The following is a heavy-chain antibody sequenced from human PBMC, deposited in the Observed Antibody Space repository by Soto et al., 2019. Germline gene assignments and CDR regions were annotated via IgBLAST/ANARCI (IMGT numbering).Heavy chain of an antibody. CDR1: GVTFCSYS. V-gene: IGHV3-21*01. Sequence: PGGSLRLSCAASGVTFCSYSMNWVRQAPGKGLEWVSSISSSSSYIYYADSVKGRFTISRDNAKNSLYLQMNSLRAEDTAVYYCARDLGNTNWFDPWGQGTLVTVSS. J-gene: IGHJ5*02. CDR3: ARDLGNTNWFDP. CDR2: ISSSSSYI. D-gene: IGHD7-27*01.